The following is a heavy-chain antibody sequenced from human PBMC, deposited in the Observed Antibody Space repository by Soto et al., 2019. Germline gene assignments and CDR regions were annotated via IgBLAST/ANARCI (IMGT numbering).Heavy chain of an antibody. D-gene: IGHD3-10*01. CDR3: ARGRGEMSTFYYYYALDI. V-gene: IGHV4-34*01. J-gene: IGHJ6*02. Sequence: QVQLQQWGAGLLKPSETLSLTCAVYGGSFSKFYWNWIRQSPGKGLEWIGEINHRGSTNYKPSLKSRSTISADTSKNQFSLKRSSVTAADTAVYYCARGRGEMSTFYYYYALDIWGQGTTVTVSS. CDR2: INHRGST. CDR1: GGSFSKFY.